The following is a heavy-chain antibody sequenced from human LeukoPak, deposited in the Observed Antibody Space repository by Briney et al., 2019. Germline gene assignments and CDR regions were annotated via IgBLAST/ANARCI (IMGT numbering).Heavy chain of an antibody. J-gene: IGHJ4*02. V-gene: IGHV1-69*06. D-gene: IGHD3-22*01. CDR1: GGTFSSYA. CDR2: IIPIFGTA. Sequence: ASVKVSCKASGGTFSSYAISRVRQAPGQGLEWMGGIIPIFGTANYAQKFQGRVTITADKSTSTAYMELSSLRSEDTAVYYCARRPGGYYYAPFDYWGQGTLVTVSS. CDR3: ARRPGGYYYAPFDY.